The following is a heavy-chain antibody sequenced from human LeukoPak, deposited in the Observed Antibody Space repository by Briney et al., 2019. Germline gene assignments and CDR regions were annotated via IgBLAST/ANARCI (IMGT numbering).Heavy chain of an antibody. Sequence: SQTLSLTCTVSGGSISSGGYYWSWIRQHPGKGLEWIGYIYYSGSTYYNPSLKSRVTIPVDTSKNQFSLKLSSVTAADTAVYYCARRAKYYGSGSLTFDYWGQGTLVTVSS. D-gene: IGHD3-10*01. CDR1: GGSISSGGYY. CDR2: IYYSGST. V-gene: IGHV4-31*03. CDR3: ARRAKYYGSGSLTFDY. J-gene: IGHJ4*02.